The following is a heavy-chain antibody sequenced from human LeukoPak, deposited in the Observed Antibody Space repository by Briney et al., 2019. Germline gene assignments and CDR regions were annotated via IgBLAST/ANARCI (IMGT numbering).Heavy chain of an antibody. J-gene: IGHJ5*02. Sequence: GASVKVSCKVSGRTLSQFSLQWVRQVPGKGLEWMGGSDPKDKTFYAQNFQGRVTLTEVTSTDTAYMELSSPIFEDSALYYCAIRRLAVASAPFDHWGQGTLVTVSS. D-gene: IGHD6-19*01. CDR2: SDPKDKT. CDR3: AIRRLAVASAPFDH. V-gene: IGHV1-24*01. CDR1: GRTLSQFS.